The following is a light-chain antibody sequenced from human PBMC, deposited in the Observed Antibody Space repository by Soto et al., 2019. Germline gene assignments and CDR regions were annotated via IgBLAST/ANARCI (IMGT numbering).Light chain of an antibody. Sequence: EIVLTQSPGTLSLSPGERATLSCRVSQSVSSSYLAWYQQKPGQAPRLLIYGASSRATGIPDRFSGSGSGTDFTLTISRLEPEDFAVYYCQQYGSSPRTFGQGTNVEIK. J-gene: IGKJ1*01. CDR3: QQYGSSPRT. CDR2: GAS. V-gene: IGKV3-20*01. CDR1: QSVSSSY.